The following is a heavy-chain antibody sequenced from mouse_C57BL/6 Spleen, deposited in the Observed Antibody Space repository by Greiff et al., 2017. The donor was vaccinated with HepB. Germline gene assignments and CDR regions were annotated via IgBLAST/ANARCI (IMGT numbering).Heavy chain of an antibody. CDR1: GFTFSSYA. J-gene: IGHJ3*01. Sequence: EVMLVESGGGLVKPGGSLKLSCAASGFTFSSYAMSWVRQTPEKRLEWVATISDGGSYTYYPDNVKGRFTISRDNAKNNLYLQMSHLKSEDTAMYYCARDYYGSSVFAYWGQGTLVTVSA. CDR2: ISDGGSYT. CDR3: ARDYYGSSVFAY. V-gene: IGHV5-4*01. D-gene: IGHD1-1*01.